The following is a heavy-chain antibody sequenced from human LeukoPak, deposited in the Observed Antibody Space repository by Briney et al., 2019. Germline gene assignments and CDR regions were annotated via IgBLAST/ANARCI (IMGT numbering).Heavy chain of an antibody. V-gene: IGHV3-49*04. CDR1: GFTFGDYA. CDR3: SADYYGSGSSQISYL. D-gene: IGHD3-10*01. Sequence: GGSLRLSCTASGFTFGDYAMSWVRQAPGKGLEWVGFIRSKAYGGTTEYAASVKGRFTISRDDSKSIAYLQMNSLKTEDTAVYYCSADYYGSGSSQISYLGGQGTLVTVSS. J-gene: IGHJ4*02. CDR2: IRSKAYGGTT.